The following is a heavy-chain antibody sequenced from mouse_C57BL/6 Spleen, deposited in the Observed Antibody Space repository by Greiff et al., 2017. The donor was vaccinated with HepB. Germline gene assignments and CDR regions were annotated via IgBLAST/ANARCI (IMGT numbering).Heavy chain of an antibody. CDR1: GFTFTDYY. J-gene: IGHJ3*01. V-gene: IGHV7-3*01. CDR2: IRNKANGYTT. CDR3: ASDGYGFAY. D-gene: IGHD2-2*01. Sequence: EVKLQESGGGLVQPGGSLSLSCAASGFTFTDYYMSWVRQPPGKALEWLGFIRNKANGYTTEYSASVKGRFTISRDNSQSILYLQMNALRAEDSATYYCASDGYGFAYWGQGTLVTVSA.